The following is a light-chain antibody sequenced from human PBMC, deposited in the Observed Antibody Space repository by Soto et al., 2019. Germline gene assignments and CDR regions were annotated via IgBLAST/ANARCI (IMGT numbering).Light chain of an antibody. Sequence: QSALTQPASVSGSPGQSFTISCTGTSSDVGGYNYVSWYQQPPGKATNLMIYNVNKRSSGVSRLSSGSKSGNTASLTIAGHQAEEEAYYYCSSYTSSSTVVFGGGTKLTVL. CDR1: SSDVGGYNY. CDR3: SSYTSSSTVV. CDR2: NVN. V-gene: IGLV2-14*01. J-gene: IGLJ2*01.